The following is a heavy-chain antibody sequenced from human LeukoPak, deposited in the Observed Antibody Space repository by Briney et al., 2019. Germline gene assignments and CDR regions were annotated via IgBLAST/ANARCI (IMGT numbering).Heavy chain of an antibody. CDR1: GYTFTSYD. D-gene: IGHD3-16*02. Sequence: ASVKVSCKASGYTFTSYDINWVRQATGQGLEWMGWMNPNSGNTGYAQKFQGRVTITRNTSISTAYMELSSLRSEDTAVYYCARGAQYDYVWGSYRPKLDYWGQGTLVTVSS. CDR2: MNPNSGNT. V-gene: IGHV1-8*03. J-gene: IGHJ4*02. CDR3: ARGAQYDYVWGSYRPKLDY.